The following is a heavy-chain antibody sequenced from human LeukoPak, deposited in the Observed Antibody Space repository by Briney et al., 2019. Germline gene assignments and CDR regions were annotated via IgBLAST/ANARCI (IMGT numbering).Heavy chain of an antibody. CDR3: ARDPYGLGIAAAGVH. Sequence: ASVKVSCKASGYTFTGYYMHWVRQAPGQGLEWMGWINPNSGGTNYAQKFQGRVTMTRDTSISTAYMELSRLRSDDTAVYYCARDPYGLGIAAAGVHWGQGTTVTVSS. J-gene: IGHJ6*02. CDR1: GYTFTGYY. D-gene: IGHD6-13*01. CDR2: INPNSGGT. V-gene: IGHV1-2*02.